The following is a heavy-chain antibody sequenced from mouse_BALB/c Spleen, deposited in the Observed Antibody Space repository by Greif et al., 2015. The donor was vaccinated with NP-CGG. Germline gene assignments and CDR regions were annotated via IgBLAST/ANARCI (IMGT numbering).Heavy chain of an antibody. CDR2: IYPYNGGT. CDR1: GYTFTDYN. CDR3: ARGDYDGFAY. Sequence: DVQLQESGPELVKPGASVKISCKASGYTFTDYNMHWVKQSHGKSLEWIGYIYPYNGGTGYNQKFKSKATLTVDNSSSTAYMELRSLTSEDSAVYYCARGDYDGFAYWGQGTLVTVSA. J-gene: IGHJ3*01. V-gene: IGHV1S29*02. D-gene: IGHD2-4*01.